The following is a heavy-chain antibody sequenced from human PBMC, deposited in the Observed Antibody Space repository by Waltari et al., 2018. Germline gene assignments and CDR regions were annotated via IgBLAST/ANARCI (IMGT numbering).Heavy chain of an antibody. J-gene: IGHJ2*01. D-gene: IGHD2-2*01. CDR2: IITILGRG. CDR3: AREGGLFVVVPAATGWYFDL. V-gene: IGHV1-69*04. CDR1: GGTFISYA. Sequence: QVQRVQSGAEVKKPGSSVKVSCKASGGTFISYAISWVRQAPGPGLEWMGRIITILGRGNFAKKFRGRVTITADKSTSTADMELSSLRSEDTAVDYGAREGGLFVVVPAATGWYFDLWGRGTLVTVSS.